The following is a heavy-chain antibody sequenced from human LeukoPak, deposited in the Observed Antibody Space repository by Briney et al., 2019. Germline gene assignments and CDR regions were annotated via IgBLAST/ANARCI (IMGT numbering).Heavy chain of an antibody. CDR3: ARDSRRMLWLVRGGVDY. CDR1: GFTFSSYE. CDR2: ISSSSSTI. V-gene: IGHV3-48*01. Sequence: PGGSLRLSCAASGFTFSSYEMNWVRQAPGKGLEWVSYISSSSSTIYYADSVKGRFTISRDNAKNSLYLQMNSLRAEDTAVYYCARDSRRMLWLVRGGVDYWGQGTLVTVSS. J-gene: IGHJ4*02. D-gene: IGHD6-19*01.